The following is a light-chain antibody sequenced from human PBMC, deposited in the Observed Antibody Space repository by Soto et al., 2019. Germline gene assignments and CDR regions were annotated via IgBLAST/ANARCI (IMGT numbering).Light chain of an antibody. CDR3: QQYDAWPLT. Sequence: DKLMSQSPATLSVSPGERVTLSCRASQNIHNHMSWLLQKPGQAPSLLSFYAISSAPDVPARFSGSWSRTECTLTITGLPSEDFAVYYCQQYDAWPLTFGGGTKVAI. V-gene: IGKV3-15*01. CDR1: QNIHNH. J-gene: IGKJ4*01. CDR2: YAI.